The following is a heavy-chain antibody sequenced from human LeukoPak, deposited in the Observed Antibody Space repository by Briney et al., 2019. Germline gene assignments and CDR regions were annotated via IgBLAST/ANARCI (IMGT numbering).Heavy chain of an antibody. J-gene: IGHJ5*02. Sequence: GRSLRLSCAASGFTFSSYGMHWVRQAPGKGQEWVAVIWYDGSNKYYADSVKGRFTISRDNSKNTLYLQMNSLRAEDTAVYYCARDHVSSSSGWFDPWGQGTLVTVSS. D-gene: IGHD6-6*01. V-gene: IGHV3-33*01. CDR2: IWYDGSNK. CDR1: GFTFSSYG. CDR3: ARDHVSSSSGWFDP.